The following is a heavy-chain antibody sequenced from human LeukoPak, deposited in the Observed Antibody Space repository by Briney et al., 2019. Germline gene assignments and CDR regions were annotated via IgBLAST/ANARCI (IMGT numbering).Heavy chain of an antibody. CDR2: IWYDGSDK. V-gene: IGHV3-33*01. D-gene: IGHD1-26*01. J-gene: IGHJ4*02. CDR1: GFTFSNYG. CDR3: ARTAGIVGAAGNY. Sequence: GGSLRLSCAASGFTFSNYGMHWVRQAPGKGLEWVAVIWYDGSDKYHADSVKGRFTISRDNSKNSLYPQMNSLRDEDTAVYYCARTAGIVGAAGNYWGQGTLVTVSS.